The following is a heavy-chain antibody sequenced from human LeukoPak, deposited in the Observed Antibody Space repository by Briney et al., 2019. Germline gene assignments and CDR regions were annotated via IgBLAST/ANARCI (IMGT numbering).Heavy chain of an antibody. CDR1: GYTFTSYD. D-gene: IGHD3-22*01. CDR2: MDGSSGKT. CDR3: ARLYYYASSGYDAVDI. J-gene: IGHJ3*02. Sequence: GASVKVSCKTSGYTFTSYDINWVRQAAGQGLEWMGGMDGSSGKTAYAQKFLGRVTITRNTSISTAYMELSSLTSEDTAVYYCARLYYYASSGYDAVDIWGQGTMVTVSS. V-gene: IGHV1-8*01.